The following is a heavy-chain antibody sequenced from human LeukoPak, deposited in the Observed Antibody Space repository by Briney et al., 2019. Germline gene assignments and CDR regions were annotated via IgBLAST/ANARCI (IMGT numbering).Heavy chain of an antibody. Sequence: PGGSLRLSCAASGFTFSSYNMDWVRQAPGKGLEWVSTISGSGGSTYYADSVKGRFTISRDNFKNTLFLQMNSLRAEDMAVYYCARDRAVVADPFDYWGQGTLVTVSS. CDR1: GFTFSSYN. D-gene: IGHD2-15*01. CDR3: ARDRAVVADPFDY. CDR2: ISGSGGST. J-gene: IGHJ4*02. V-gene: IGHV3-23*01.